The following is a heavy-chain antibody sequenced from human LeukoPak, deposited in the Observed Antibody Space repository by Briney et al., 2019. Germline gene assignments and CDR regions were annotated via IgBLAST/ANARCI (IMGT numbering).Heavy chain of an antibody. CDR3: TSGNKYGFH. CDR2: IRSKAFGGAT. CDR1: GFTFGAYA. J-gene: IGHJ4*01. V-gene: IGHV3-49*03. D-gene: IGHD3-10*01. Sequence: GGSLRLSCTVSGFTFGAYAMSWFRQAPGKGLEWVGFIRSKAFGGATEYAASVKGRFAISRDDSKSIAYLQVNSLKIEDTAVYYCTSGNKYGFHWGHGTLVTVSS.